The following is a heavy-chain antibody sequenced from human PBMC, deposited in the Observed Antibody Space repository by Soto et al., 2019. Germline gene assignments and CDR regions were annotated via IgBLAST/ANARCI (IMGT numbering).Heavy chain of an antibody. J-gene: IGHJ5*02. CDR1: GFTFSSYS. Sequence: EVQLVESGGGLVKPGGSLRLSCAASGFTFSSYSMNWVRQAPGKGLEWVSSISSSSSYIYYADSVKGRFTISRDKAKNSLYLQMKSLRAEDTAVYYCARGPPGIAVAGRFDPWGQGTLVTVSS. V-gene: IGHV3-21*01. CDR3: ARGPPGIAVAGRFDP. CDR2: ISSSSSYI. D-gene: IGHD6-19*01.